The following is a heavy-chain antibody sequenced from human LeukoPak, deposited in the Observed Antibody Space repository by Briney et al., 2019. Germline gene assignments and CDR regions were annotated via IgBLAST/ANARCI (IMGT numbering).Heavy chain of an antibody. J-gene: IGHJ5*02. Sequence: ASVKVSCKASGYTFTNYGVIWVRQAPGQGLEWMGWISAYNGNTNYAQTLQGRVTMTTDTSTTTAYMELRSLNSDDTAVYYCARWGRNFDDGFDPWGQGTLVTVSS. D-gene: IGHD3-9*01. V-gene: IGHV1-18*01. CDR2: ISAYNGNT. CDR1: GYTFTNYG. CDR3: ARWGRNFDDGFDP.